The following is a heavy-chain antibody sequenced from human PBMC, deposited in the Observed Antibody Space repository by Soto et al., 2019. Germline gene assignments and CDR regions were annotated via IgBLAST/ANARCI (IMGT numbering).Heavy chain of an antibody. Sequence: SETLSLTCAVYGGSFSGYYWSWIRQPPGKGLEWIGEINHSGSTNYNPSLKSRVTISVDTSKNSLYLQMNSLRAEDTAVYYCARDGGIHDFWSGYYTGSDYWGQGTLVTVSS. CDR2: INHSGST. CDR1: GGSFSGYY. D-gene: IGHD3-3*01. CDR3: ARDGGIHDFWSGYYTGSDY. V-gene: IGHV4-34*01. J-gene: IGHJ4*02.